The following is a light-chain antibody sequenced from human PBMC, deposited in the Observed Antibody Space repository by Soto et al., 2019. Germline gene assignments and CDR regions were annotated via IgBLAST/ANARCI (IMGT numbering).Light chain of an antibody. CDR2: GAS. V-gene: IGKV3-11*01. Sequence: EVVMTQSPATLSLSPGERATLSCRASQSVSSFLVWYQQKPGQAPRLLIYGASTRATGVPARFSGSGSGTDFTLTISSLEPEDFAVYYCHQRSNWPPDTFGQGTRLEVK. CDR3: HQRSNWPPDT. J-gene: IGKJ5*01. CDR1: QSVSSF.